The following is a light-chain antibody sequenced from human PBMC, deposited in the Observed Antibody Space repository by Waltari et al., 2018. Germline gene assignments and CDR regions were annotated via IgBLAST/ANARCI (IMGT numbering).Light chain of an antibody. CDR1: SPHIGNNL. Sequence: QSVLTQPPSVSAASGQKVTISCSGSSPHIGNNLVPWYQQFPGTAPNLPIYENGKRPSGIPGRFSGSKSRTSATLDIHGLQTGDEADYYCGTWDSRMSVAVLGGGTKVTVL. V-gene: IGLV1-51*01. CDR3: GTWDSRMSVAV. J-gene: IGLJ2*01. CDR2: ENG.